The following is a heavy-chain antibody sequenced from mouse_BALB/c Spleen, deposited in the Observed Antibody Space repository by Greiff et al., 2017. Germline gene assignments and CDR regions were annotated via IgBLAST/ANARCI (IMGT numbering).Heavy chain of an antibody. CDR3: ARAYGYDDYFDY. CDR1: GFTFSSYG. Sequence: EVKVVESGGGLVKPGGSLKLSCAASGFTFSSYGMSWVRQTPDKRLELVATINSNGGSTYYPDSVKGRFTISRDNAKNTLYLQMSSLKSEDTAMYYCARAYGYDDYFDYWGQGTTLTVSS. CDR2: INSNGGST. J-gene: IGHJ2*01. V-gene: IGHV5-6-3*01. D-gene: IGHD2-2*01.